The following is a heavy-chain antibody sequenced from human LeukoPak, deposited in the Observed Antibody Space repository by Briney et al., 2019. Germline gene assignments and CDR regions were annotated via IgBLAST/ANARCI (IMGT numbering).Heavy chain of an antibody. Sequence: PGGSLRLSCAASGFTFSSYAMSWVRQAPGKGLEWVPAISGSGGSTYYADSVKGRFTISRDNSKNTLYLQMNSLRAEDTAVYYCAGKLARRYYYDSSGYYYYAFDIWGQGTMVTVSS. J-gene: IGHJ3*02. D-gene: IGHD3-22*01. CDR1: GFTFSSYA. V-gene: IGHV3-23*01. CDR2: ISGSGGST. CDR3: AGKLARRYYYDSSGYYYYAFDI.